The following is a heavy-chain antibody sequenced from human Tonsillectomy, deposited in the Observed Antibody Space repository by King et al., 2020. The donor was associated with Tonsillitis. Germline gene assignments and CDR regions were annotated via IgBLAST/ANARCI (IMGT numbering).Heavy chain of an antibody. CDR2: IYPGDSET. D-gene: IGHD6-6*01. J-gene: IGHJ4*02. CDR3: ARHSYHIAPPDY. V-gene: IGHV5-51*01. CDR1: GYRFTSYG. Sequence: EQLVQSGAEVKKPGESLRISCKGSGYRFTSYGIAWVRQMPGKGLEWMGIIYPGDSETRYSPSFQGQVTISADKSISTAYLQWSSLKASDTAMYYCARHSYHIAPPDYWGQGTLVTVSS.